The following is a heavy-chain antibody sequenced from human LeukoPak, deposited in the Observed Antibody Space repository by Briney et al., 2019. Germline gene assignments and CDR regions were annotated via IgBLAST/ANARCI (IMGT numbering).Heavy chain of an antibody. CDR2: ISGSSGHA. CDR3: AKVGFSEMEWLLYSDH. V-gene: IGHV3-23*01. CDR1: GLTFSSYA. D-gene: IGHD3-3*01. Sequence: GGSLRLSCAASGLTFSSYAMSWVRQAPGKGLEWVSAISGSSGHAYYADSVKGRFTISRDNSKNTLYLQMNSLRAEDTAVYYCAKVGFSEMEWLLYSDHWGQGTLATVSS. J-gene: IGHJ4*02.